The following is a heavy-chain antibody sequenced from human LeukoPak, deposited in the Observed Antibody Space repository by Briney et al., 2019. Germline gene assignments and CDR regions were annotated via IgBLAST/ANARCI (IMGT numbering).Heavy chain of an antibody. CDR3: ARCSGYGMDV. CDR1: GFTFASYA. CDR2: MSFDGTHI. V-gene: IGHV3-30-3*01. D-gene: IGHD3-10*02. Sequence: GSLRLSCAASGFTFASYAMHWVRQAPGRGLEWVAVMSFDGTHIYYADSVKGRFTISRDNSKNTLYLQMNSLRDEDTAPYYCARCSGYGMDVWGQGTTVTVSS. J-gene: IGHJ6*02.